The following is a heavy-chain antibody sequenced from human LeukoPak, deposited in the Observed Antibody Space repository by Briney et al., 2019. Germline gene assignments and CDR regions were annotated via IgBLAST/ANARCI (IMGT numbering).Heavy chain of an antibody. CDR2: VYTSRST. J-gene: IGHJ3*02. CDR3: ARLITGTTTAFDI. V-gene: IGHV4-4*07. CDR1: GGSISGYY. Sequence: PSETLSLTCSVSGGSISGYYWTWIRQPAGKGLEWIGRVYTSRSTHYNPSLKTRLTMSVDTSKNQFSLELSSVTAADTAVYYCARLITGTTTAFDIWGQGTMVTVSS. D-gene: IGHD1-7*01.